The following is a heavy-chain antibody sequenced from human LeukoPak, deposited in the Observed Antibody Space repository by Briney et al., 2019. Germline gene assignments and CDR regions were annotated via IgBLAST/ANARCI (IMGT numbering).Heavy chain of an antibody. CDR2: IKQDGSEK. Sequence: GGSLRLSCAASGFTFSSYWMSWVRQAPGKGLEWVANIKQDGSEKYYVDSVKGRFTISRDNAKNSLYLQMNSLRAEDTAVYYCARNGGVYQLLLYYYYGMDVWGQGTTVTVSS. V-gene: IGHV3-7*03. J-gene: IGHJ6*02. D-gene: IGHD2-2*01. CDR1: GFTFSSYW. CDR3: ARNGGVYQLLLYYYYGMDV.